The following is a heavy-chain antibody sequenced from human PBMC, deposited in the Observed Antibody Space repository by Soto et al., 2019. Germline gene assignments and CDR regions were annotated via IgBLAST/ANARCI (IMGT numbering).Heavy chain of an antibody. V-gene: IGHV1-69*13. Sequence: SVKVSCKASGGTFSSAAISWVRQAPGQGLEWMGGIIPIFRTSNYAQKFQGRVTITADESKRTLFLQMNSLRVDDTAVYYCARDGWGSNWYFDLWGRGTLVTVSS. J-gene: IGHJ2*01. CDR2: IIPIFRTS. CDR3: ARDGWGSNWYFDL. D-gene: IGHD3-16*01. CDR1: GGTFSSAA.